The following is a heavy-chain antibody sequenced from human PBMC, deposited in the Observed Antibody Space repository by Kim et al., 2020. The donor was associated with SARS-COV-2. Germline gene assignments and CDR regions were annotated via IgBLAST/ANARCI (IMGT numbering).Heavy chain of an antibody. D-gene: IGHD6-19*01. J-gene: IGHJ4*02. CDR3: ARETIAVMDY. CDR2: I. Sequence: IYYADSVKGRFTISRDNAKNSLYLQMNSLRAEDTAVYYCARETIAVMDYWGQGTLVTVSS. V-gene: IGHV3-48*04.